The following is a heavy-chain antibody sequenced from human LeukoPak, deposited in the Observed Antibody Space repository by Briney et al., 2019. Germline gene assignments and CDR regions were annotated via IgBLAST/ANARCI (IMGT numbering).Heavy chain of an antibody. V-gene: IGHV4-38-2*02. CDR2: LSHSGRM. D-gene: IGHD6-19*01. CDR3: ARDRPLLSGWSWFVP. Sequence: SETLSLTCAVSGYSIRSGYSWGWIRQPPGKGLEWIGTLSHSGRMYFNPSLKRQITILVDTSNNQFSLKLNSVTAADTAVYYCARDRPLLSGWSWFVPWGQGILVIVSS. J-gene: IGHJ5*02. CDR1: GYSIRSGYS.